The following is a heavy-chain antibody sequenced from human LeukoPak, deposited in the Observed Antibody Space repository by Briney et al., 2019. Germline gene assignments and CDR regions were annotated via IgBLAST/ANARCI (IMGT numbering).Heavy chain of an antibody. CDR1: GYTFTGYY. J-gene: IGHJ4*02. CDR2: INPNSGGT. Sequence: ASVKVSCKASGYTFTGYYMHWVRQAPGQGLEWMGWINPNSGGTNYAQKFQGRVTMTRDTSISTAYMELRRLRSDDTAVYYCARGPYCSGGSCYPFDYWGQGTLVTVSS. CDR3: ARGPYCSGGSCYPFDY. D-gene: IGHD2-15*01. V-gene: IGHV1-2*02.